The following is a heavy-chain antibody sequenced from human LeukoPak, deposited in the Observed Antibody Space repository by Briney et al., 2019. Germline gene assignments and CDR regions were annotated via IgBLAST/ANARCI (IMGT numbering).Heavy chain of an antibody. D-gene: IGHD5-18*01. V-gene: IGHV1-2*02. CDR1: GYTFTGYY. Sequence: GASVKVSCKASGYTFTGYYMHWVRQAPGQGLEWMGWINPNSGGTNYAQKFQGRVTMTRDTSISTAYMELSRLRSDDTAMYYCARDPSAMGPPDVWGQGTTVTVSS. CDR2: INPNSGGT. CDR3: ARDPSAMGPPDV. J-gene: IGHJ6*02.